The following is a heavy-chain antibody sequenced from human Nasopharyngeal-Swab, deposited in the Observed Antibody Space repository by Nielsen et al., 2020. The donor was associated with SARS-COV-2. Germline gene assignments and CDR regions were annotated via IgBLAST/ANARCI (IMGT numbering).Heavy chain of an antibody. CDR1: GFTFENYA. D-gene: IGHD3-10*01. Sequence: GGSLRLSCAASGFTFENYAMHWVRQPPGKGLEWVSGITWNSGNKGYAESVQGRFTISRDNSKNTLFLEMDSLRAEDTAVYYCARGSSVHAFDVWGQGTEVTVSS. J-gene: IGHJ3*01. V-gene: IGHV3-9*01. CDR2: ITWNSGNK. CDR3: ARGSSVHAFDV.